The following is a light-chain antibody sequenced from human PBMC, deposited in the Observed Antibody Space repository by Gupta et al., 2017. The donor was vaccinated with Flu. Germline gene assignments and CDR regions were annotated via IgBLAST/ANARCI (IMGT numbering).Light chain of an antibody. V-gene: IGLV2-14*03. J-gene: IGLJ2*01. Sequence: SITIACTGTIDVGGYEYVSWYQHHPGKAPKLIIYDVTKRPAGVSPRFSGSKSGNTASLTISGLQAEDEAEYYCTAYTSSTSLVLFGGGTRLTVL. CDR1: IDVGGYEY. CDR2: DVT. CDR3: TAYTSSTSLVL.